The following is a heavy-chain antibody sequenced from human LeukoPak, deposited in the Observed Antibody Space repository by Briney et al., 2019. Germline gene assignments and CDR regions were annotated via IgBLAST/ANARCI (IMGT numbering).Heavy chain of an antibody. V-gene: IGHV3-23*01. J-gene: IGHJ6*02. D-gene: IGHD3-10*01. Sequence: GGSLRLSCAASGFTFSSYAMRWVRQAPGKGLEWVSAIGAGSGAITIYADSVKGRFTISRDNSKNTLYLQMNSLRGEDTAVYYCAKNYDSGRGVPYGMDVWGQGTTVTVSS. CDR2: IGAGSGAIT. CDR3: AKNYDSGRGVPYGMDV. CDR1: GFTFSSYA.